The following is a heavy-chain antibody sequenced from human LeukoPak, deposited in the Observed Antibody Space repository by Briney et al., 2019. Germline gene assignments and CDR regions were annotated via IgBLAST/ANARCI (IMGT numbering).Heavy chain of an antibody. CDR3: ARGSTTVTTWYFDY. V-gene: IGHV4-4*02. J-gene: IGHJ4*02. D-gene: IGHD4-17*01. CDR2: IYHSGST. Sequence: PSQTLSLTCAVSGGSISSTDWWSWVRQPPGKGLEWIGQIYHSGSTNYNPSLKSRVTISVDKSKNQFSLKLSSVTAADTAVYYCARGSTTVTTWYFDYWGQGTLVTVSS. CDR1: GGSISSTDW.